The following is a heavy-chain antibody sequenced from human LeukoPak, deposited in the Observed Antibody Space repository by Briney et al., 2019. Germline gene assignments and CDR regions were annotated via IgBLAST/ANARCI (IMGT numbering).Heavy chain of an antibody. D-gene: IGHD3-22*01. J-gene: IGHJ4*02. CDR3: ARGRYDSSGYYLIDY. Sequence: ASVKVSCKDSGYTFTSYGISWVRQAPGQGLEWMGWISAYNGNTNYAQKLQGRVTMTTDTSTSIAYMELRSLRSDDTAVYYCARGRYDSSGYYLIDYWGRGTLVTVSS. CDR2: ISAYNGNT. V-gene: IGHV1-18*01. CDR1: GYTFTSYG.